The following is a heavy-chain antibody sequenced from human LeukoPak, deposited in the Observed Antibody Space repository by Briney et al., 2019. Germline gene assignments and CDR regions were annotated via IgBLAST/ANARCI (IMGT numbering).Heavy chain of an antibody. Sequence: PSETLSLTCAVYGGSFSGYYWSWIRQPPGKGLEWIGEINHSGSTNYNPSLKSRVTISVGTSKNQFSLKLSSVTAADTAVYYCARGRGSSSWYSTWGQGTLVTVSS. CDR3: ARGRGSSSWYST. CDR1: GGSFSGYY. V-gene: IGHV4-34*01. D-gene: IGHD6-13*01. CDR2: INHSGST. J-gene: IGHJ5*02.